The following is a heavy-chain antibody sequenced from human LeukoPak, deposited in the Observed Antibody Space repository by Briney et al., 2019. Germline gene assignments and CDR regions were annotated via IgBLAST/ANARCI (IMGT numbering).Heavy chain of an antibody. V-gene: IGHV4-59*01. J-gene: IGHJ1*01. D-gene: IGHD6-13*01. CDR2: IYYSGIT. CDR3: ARAQQLDSEYFQH. Sequence: SETLSLTCTVSGGSISSYYWSWIRQPPGKGLEWIGYIYYSGITNYNPSLKSRVTISVDTSKNQFSLKLSSVTAADTAVYYCARAQQLDSEYFQHWGQGTLVTVSS. CDR1: GGSISSYY.